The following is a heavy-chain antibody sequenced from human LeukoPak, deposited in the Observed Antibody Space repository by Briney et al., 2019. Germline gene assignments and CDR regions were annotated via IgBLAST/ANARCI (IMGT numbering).Heavy chain of an antibody. CDR2: IWYDGSNK. Sequence: GRSLRLSCAASGFTFGSYGMHWVRQAPGKGLEWVAVIWYDGSNKYYADSVKGRFTISRDNSKNTLYLQMNSLRAEDTAVYYCARDDSSSWYYYYYGMDVWGQGTTVTVSS. J-gene: IGHJ6*02. V-gene: IGHV3-33*01. D-gene: IGHD6-13*01. CDR3: ARDDSSSWYYYYYGMDV. CDR1: GFTFGSYG.